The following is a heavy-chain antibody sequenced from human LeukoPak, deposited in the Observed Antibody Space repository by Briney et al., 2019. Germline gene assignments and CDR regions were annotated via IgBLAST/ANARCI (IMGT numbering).Heavy chain of an antibody. J-gene: IGHJ2*01. V-gene: IGHV1-46*01. CDR3: ARDRSIAAAGINWYFDL. Sequence: ASVKVSCKASGYTFTSYYRHWVRRAPGQGLEWMGIINPSGGSTSYAQKFQSRVTMTRDTSTSTVYMELSSLRSEDTAVYYCARDRSIAAAGINWYFDLWGRGTLVTVSS. D-gene: IGHD6-13*01. CDR1: GYTFTSYY. CDR2: INPSGGST.